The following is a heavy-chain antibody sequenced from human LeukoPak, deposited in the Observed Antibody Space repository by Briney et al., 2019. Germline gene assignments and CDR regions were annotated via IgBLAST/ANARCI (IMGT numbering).Heavy chain of an antibody. V-gene: IGHV1-2*06. D-gene: IGHD4-17*01. Sequence: GASVKVSCKASGYTFTGYYMHWVRQAPGQGLEWMGRINPNSGGTNYAQKFQGRVTMTRDTSISTAYMELSRLRSDDTAVYYCARTGDYGDYEADYWGQGTLVTVSS. CDR3: ARTGDYGDYEADY. J-gene: IGHJ4*02. CDR2: INPNSGGT. CDR1: GYTFTGYY.